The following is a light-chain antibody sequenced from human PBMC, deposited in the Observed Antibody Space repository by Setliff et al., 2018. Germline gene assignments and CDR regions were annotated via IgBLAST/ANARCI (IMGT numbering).Light chain of an antibody. V-gene: IGLV1-51*01. CDR3: ETWDDNLRAVL. J-gene: IGLJ2*01. CDR1: SSNIGTHY. Sequence: QSVLTQPPSVSAAPGQDVTISCSGGSSNIGTHYVSWYQVLPGTAPKFLIYDTNKRPSEIPDRFSGSKSDTSATLGITGLQTGDEADYYCETWDDNLRAVLFGGGTKVTVL. CDR2: DTN.